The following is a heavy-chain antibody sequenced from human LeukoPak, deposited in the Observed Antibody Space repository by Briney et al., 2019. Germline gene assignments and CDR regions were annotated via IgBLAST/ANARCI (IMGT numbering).Heavy chain of an antibody. CDR1: GGTFSSYA. Sequence: ASVKVSCKASGGTFSSYAISWVRQAPGQGLGWMGGIIPIFGTANYAQKFQGRVTITAGKSTSTAYMELSSLRSEDTAVYYCARADGSGSYYVFWGQGTLVTVSS. J-gene: IGHJ4*02. CDR3: ARADGSGSYYVF. CDR2: IIPIFGTA. D-gene: IGHD3-10*01. V-gene: IGHV1-69*06.